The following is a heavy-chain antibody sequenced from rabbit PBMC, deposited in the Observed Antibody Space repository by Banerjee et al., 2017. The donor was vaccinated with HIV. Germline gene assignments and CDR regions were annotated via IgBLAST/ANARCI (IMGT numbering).Heavy chain of an antibody. D-gene: IGHD6-1*01. CDR2: IYVGGSGYT. V-gene: IGHV1S45*01. J-gene: IGHJ4*01. CDR3: ARGYYTYGYTSYGYDPDL. Sequence: QEQLVESGGGLVQPEGSLTLTCTASGFSFSLSYYMCWVRQAPGKGLEWVACIYVGGSGYTYYASWAQGRFTISKTSSTTVTLQMTSLTAADTATYFCARGYYTYGYTSYGYDPDLWGQGTLVTVS. CDR1: GFSFSLSYY.